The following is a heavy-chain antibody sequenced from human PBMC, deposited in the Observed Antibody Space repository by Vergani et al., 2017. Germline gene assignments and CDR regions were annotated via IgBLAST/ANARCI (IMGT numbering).Heavy chain of an antibody. D-gene: IGHD3-22*01. J-gene: IGHJ6*02. CDR1: GGSISSGDYY. Sequence: QVQLQESGPGLVKSSQTLSLTCTVSGGSISSGDYYWSWIRQLPGKGLEWIGYIYYSGSTYYNPSLKSRVTISVDTSKNQFSLKLSSVTAADTAVYYCARVRRDDSSGYYYYYGMDVWGQGTTVTVSS. CDR3: ARVRRDDSSGYYYYYGMDV. V-gene: IGHV4-30-4*01. CDR2: IYYSGST.